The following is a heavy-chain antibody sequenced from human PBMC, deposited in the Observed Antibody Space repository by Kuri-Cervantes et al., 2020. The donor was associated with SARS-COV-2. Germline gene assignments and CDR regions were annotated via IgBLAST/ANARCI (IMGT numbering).Heavy chain of an antibody. D-gene: IGHD5-12*01. Sequence: SVKVSCKASGGTFTNYAITWLRQAPGQGFEWMGRIIPMYDATDFAQKFQGRVTINADESTRTAYMELSSLSSEDTAVYYCARVDSTLVMSFDYYYFGCWGQGTLVTVSS. CDR2: IIPMYDAT. CDR1: GGTFTNYA. V-gene: IGHV1-69*13. CDR3: ARVDSTLVMSFDYYYFGC. J-gene: IGHJ4*02.